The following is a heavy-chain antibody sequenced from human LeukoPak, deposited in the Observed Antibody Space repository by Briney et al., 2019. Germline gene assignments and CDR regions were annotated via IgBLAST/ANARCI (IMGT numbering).Heavy chain of an antibody. J-gene: IGHJ4*02. D-gene: IGHD3-3*01. V-gene: IGHV1-2*02. Sequence: ASVKVSCKASGYTFTGYYMHWVRQAPGQGLELIGWINPNSGGTNYAQKFQGRVTMTRDTSISTAYMELSRLRSDDTAVYYCARDLSYYDFWSGYFSTGFDYWGQGTLVTVSS. CDR1: GYTFTGYY. CDR2: INPNSGGT. CDR3: ARDLSYYDFWSGYFSTGFDY.